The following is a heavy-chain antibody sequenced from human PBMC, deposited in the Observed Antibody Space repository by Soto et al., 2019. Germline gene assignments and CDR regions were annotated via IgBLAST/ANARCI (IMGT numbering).Heavy chain of an antibody. J-gene: IGHJ4*02. CDR1: GFTFSQYT. Sequence: QVQLVESGGDVVQPGRSLTLSCAASGFTFSQYTLHWVRQAPGKGLEWVAAIQCDGNRKYYADSVKGRFTISRDNSKNTLFLQMHSLRADATAVSSCARDGIPSAGACNFARWGQGTLVTVS. D-gene: IGHD6-13*01. V-gene: IGHV3-30-3*01. CDR2: IQCDGNRK. CDR3: ARDGIPSAGACNFAR.